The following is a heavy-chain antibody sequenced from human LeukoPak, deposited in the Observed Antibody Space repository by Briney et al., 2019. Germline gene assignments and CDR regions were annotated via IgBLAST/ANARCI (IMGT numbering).Heavy chain of an antibody. Sequence: GGSLRLSCEASGFTFSSYDMHWVRQAPGKGLEWVAFIRYDGSNTYYADSVKGRFTISRDNSKNTLYLQMNSLRAEDTAVYYCAKDLNYGDLLDYWGQGTLVTVSS. CDR2: IRYDGSNT. CDR1: GFTFSSYD. J-gene: IGHJ4*02. D-gene: IGHD4-17*01. CDR3: AKDLNYGDLLDY. V-gene: IGHV3-30*02.